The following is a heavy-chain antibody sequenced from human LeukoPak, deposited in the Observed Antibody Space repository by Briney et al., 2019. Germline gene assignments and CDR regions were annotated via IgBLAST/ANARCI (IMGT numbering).Heavy chain of an antibody. CDR2: ISGSCGST. V-gene: IGHV3-23*01. CDR3: AKFMVRGIGWDN. J-gene: IGHJ4*02. Sequence: GGSLRLSCAAAGCTFSSYARSWLHQAPGKGLEWVSAISGSCGSTYYADSVKGRFSTSRDNSKNTLYLQMNSLRAEDTAVYFCAKFMVRGIGWDNWGQGTLVTVSS. CDR1: GCTFSSYA. D-gene: IGHD3-10*01.